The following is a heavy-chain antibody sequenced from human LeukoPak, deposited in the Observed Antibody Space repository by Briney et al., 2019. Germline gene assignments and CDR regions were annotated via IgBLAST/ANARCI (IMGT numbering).Heavy chain of an antibody. J-gene: IGHJ4*02. CDR2: ISSSSSYI. Sequence: PGGSLRLSCAASGFTFSSYSLNWVRQAPGKGLEWVSSISSSSSYIYYADSVKGRFTISRDNAKNSLYLQMNSLRAEDTAVYYCARELSAVAHSWGQGTLVTVSS. CDR3: ARELSAVAHS. D-gene: IGHD6-19*01. V-gene: IGHV3-21*01. CDR1: GFTFSSYS.